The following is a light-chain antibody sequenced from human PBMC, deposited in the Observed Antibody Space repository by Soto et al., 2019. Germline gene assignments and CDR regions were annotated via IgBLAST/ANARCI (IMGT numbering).Light chain of an antibody. V-gene: IGKV3-20*01. Sequence: EVVLTQSPGTLSLSPGERATLSCWASQSVSRSYLAWYQQKPGQAPRLLIYIASSRATGIPDRFSGSGSGTDFTLTISRLEPEDFAMYYCQQYGSSPYTFGQGTKLEI. J-gene: IGKJ2*01. CDR2: IAS. CDR1: QSVSRSY. CDR3: QQYGSSPYT.